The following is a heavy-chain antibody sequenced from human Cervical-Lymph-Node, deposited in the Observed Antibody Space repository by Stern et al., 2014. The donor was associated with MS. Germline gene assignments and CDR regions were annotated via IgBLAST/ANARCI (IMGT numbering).Heavy chain of an antibody. CDR3: ARDTAAAPYYYDMDV. CDR2: IWYDGGTE. V-gene: IGHV3-33*01. Sequence: DQLVESGGGVVQPGRSLRLSCAASGFSFSLYGMHWVRQAPGKGLEWVAVIWYDGGTEYYADSVKGRLTISRDNSKDSLYLQMNSLRAEDTAVYYCARDTAAAPYYYDMDVWGQGTTVTVSS. D-gene: IGHD6-13*01. J-gene: IGHJ6*02. CDR1: GFSFSLYG.